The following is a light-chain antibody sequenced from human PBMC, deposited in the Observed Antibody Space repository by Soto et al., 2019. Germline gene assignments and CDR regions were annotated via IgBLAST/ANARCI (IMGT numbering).Light chain of an antibody. V-gene: IGKV3-20*01. Sequence: EIVLTQSPGTLSLSPGERATLSCRASQSVGSNYLAWYQQKPGQALRLLIYIASNRATGTPDRFSGSGSGTDFTLTISRLEPEDFAVYYCQQYGASPWTFGLGTKVEI. CDR1: QSVGSNY. J-gene: IGKJ1*01. CDR3: QQYGASPWT. CDR2: IAS.